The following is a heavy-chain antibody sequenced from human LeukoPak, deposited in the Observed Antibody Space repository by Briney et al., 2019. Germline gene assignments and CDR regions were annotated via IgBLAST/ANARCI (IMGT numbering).Heavy chain of an antibody. Sequence: ASVKVSCKASGYTFTDYYMHWVRQAPGQGLEWMGWINPNSGGTNYAQKFQGRVTMTRDTSISTAYMELSRLRSDDTAVYYCAREDCSSTSCYALPYYWGQGTLVTVSS. D-gene: IGHD2-2*01. CDR1: GYTFTDYY. CDR3: AREDCSSTSCYALPYY. J-gene: IGHJ4*02. V-gene: IGHV1-2*02. CDR2: INPNSGGT.